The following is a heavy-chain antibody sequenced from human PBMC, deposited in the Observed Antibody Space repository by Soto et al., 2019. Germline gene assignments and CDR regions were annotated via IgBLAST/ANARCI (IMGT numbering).Heavy chain of an antibody. V-gene: IGHV3-7*03. CDR3: ARDLFEAARRGEYAFDI. J-gene: IGHJ3*02. D-gene: IGHD3-16*01. CDR1: AFTFSSYW. Sequence: VGSLRLSCAASAFTFSSYWMSWVRQAPGKGLEWVANIKQDGGEKYYVDSVKGRFTISRDNAKNSLYLQMNSLRAEDTAVYYCARDLFEAARRGEYAFDIWGQGTMVTVSS. CDR2: IKQDGGEK.